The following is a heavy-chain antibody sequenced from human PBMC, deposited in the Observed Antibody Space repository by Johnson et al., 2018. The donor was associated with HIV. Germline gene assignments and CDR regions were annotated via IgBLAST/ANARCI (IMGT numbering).Heavy chain of an antibody. CDR3: ARSVSLVWGALDI. D-gene: IGHD7-27*01. J-gene: IGHJ3*02. CDR2: ISYDGSNK. Sequence: QVQLVESGGGVVQPGRSLRLSCAASGFTFSSYGMHWVRQAPGKGLEWVAVISYDGSNKYYADSVKGRFTISRDNSKNTLYLQMNSLRVDDTAVYYCARSVSLVWGALDIWGQGTMVTVSS. CDR1: GFTFSSYG. V-gene: IGHV3-30*03.